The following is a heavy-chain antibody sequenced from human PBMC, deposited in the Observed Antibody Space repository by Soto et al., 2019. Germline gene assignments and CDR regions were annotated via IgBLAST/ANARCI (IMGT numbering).Heavy chain of an antibody. J-gene: IGHJ4*02. CDR1: GFTFSSYA. D-gene: IGHD7-27*01. Sequence: QVQLVESGGGVVQPGRSLRLSCAASGFTFSSYAMHWVRQAPGKGLEWVAVISYDGSNKYYADSVKGRFTISRDNSKNTLYLVMNRLRAEDTAVYYCARDSDWGASSRYWGQGTLVTVSS. V-gene: IGHV3-30-3*01. CDR3: ARDSDWGASSRY. CDR2: ISYDGSNK.